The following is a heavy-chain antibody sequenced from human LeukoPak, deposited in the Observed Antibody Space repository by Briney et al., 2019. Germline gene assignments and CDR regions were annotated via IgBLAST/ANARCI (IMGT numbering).Heavy chain of an antibody. CDR2: IIPIFGTA. CDR1: GGTFSSYA. Sequence: AASVKVSCKASGGTFSSYAISWVRQAPGQGLEWMGGIIPIFGTANYAQKFQGRATITTDESTSTAYMELSSLRSEDTAVYYCARGRGGGYNRAFDIWGQGTMVTVSS. CDR3: ARGRGGGYNRAFDI. V-gene: IGHV1-69*05. J-gene: IGHJ3*02. D-gene: IGHD5-24*01.